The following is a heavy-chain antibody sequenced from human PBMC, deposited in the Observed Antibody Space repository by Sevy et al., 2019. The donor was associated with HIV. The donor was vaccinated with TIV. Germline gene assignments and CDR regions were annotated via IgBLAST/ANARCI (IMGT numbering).Heavy chain of an antibody. D-gene: IGHD5-18*01. CDR2: ISYDGSTK. J-gene: IGHJ6*02. CDR1: GFTFSRYA. CDR3: ARVTGAYSFGYYGMDV. V-gene: IGHV3-30-3*01. Sequence: GGSLRLSCAASGFTFSRYAMHWVRQAPGKGLEWLAVISYDGSTKYSTDSVKGRFTISRDNSKNTLYLQMNSLKVEDTAVYYCARVTGAYSFGYYGMDVWGQGTTVTVSS.